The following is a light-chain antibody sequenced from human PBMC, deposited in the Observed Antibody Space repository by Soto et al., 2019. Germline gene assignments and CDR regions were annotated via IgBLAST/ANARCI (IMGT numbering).Light chain of an antibody. Sequence: IQLTQSPSSLSASIGDRVTISCRASQGINSYLAWYQQKPGKAPELLIDAASTLQSGVPSRFSGSGYGTDFTLTISSLQPEDFATYYCQQLKRYPLSFGGGTKVEIK. CDR2: AAS. V-gene: IGKV1-9*01. CDR1: QGINSY. J-gene: IGKJ4*01. CDR3: QQLKRYPLS.